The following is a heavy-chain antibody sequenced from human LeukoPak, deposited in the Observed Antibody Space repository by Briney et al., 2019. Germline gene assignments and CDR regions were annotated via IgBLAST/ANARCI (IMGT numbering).Heavy chain of an antibody. V-gene: IGHV3-23*01. Sequence: GGSLRLSCAASGFTFSSYAMTWVRQAPGKGLEWASTIINSGATTYYADSVKGRFTISRDNSKNTLDLQMNSLRAEDTAAYYCAKDIHGDYGGLDYWGQGTLVTVSS. J-gene: IGHJ4*02. CDR3: AKDIHGDYGGLDY. CDR1: GFTFSSYA. CDR2: IINSGATT. D-gene: IGHD4-17*01.